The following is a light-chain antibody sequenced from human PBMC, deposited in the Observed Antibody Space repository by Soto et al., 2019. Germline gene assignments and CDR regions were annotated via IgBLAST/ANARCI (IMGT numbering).Light chain of an antibody. CDR2: DVS. CDR3: SSYTSSSLYV. CDR1: SSDVCGYNY. Sequence: QSALTQPASVSGSPGQSITISCTGTSSDVCGYNYVSWYQQHPGKAPKLMIYDVSNRPSGVSNRFSGSKSGNTASLTISGLQADDEADYYCSSYTSSSLYVFGTGTKLTVL. V-gene: IGLV2-14*01. J-gene: IGLJ1*01.